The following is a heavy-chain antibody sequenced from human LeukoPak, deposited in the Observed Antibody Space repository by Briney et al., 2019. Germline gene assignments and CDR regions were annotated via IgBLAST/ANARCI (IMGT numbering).Heavy chain of an antibody. V-gene: IGHV3-30-3*01. D-gene: IGHD2-2*01. J-gene: IGHJ4*02. CDR2: ISYDGSNK. CDR1: GFTFSSYA. Sequence: PGRSLRLSCAASGFTFSSYAMHWVRQAPGKGLEWVAVISYDGSNKYYADSVKGRFTISRDNSKNTLYLQMNSLRAEDTAVYYCARDTRGDHYFDYWGQGTLVTVSS. CDR3: ARDTRGDHYFDY.